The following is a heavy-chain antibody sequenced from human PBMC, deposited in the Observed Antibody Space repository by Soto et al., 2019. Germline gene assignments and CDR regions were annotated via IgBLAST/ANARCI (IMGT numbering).Heavy chain of an antibody. J-gene: IGHJ6*02. CDR1: GGSISSSSYY. Sequence: SETLSLTCTVSGGSISSSSYYWGWIRQPPGKGLEWIGSIYYSGSTYYNPSLKSRVTISVDTSKNQFSLKLSSVTAADTAVYYCGGGYSYRGGSMDVWGQGTTVTVSS. V-gene: IGHV4-39*01. CDR3: GGGYSYRGGSMDV. CDR2: IYYSGST. D-gene: IGHD5-18*01.